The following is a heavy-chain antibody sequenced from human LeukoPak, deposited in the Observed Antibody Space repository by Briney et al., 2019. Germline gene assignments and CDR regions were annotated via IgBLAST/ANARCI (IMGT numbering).Heavy chain of an antibody. CDR2: INHSGST. V-gene: IGHV4-38-2*02. D-gene: IGHD2-21*01. Sequence: PSETLSLTCTVSGYSISSGYFWGWIRQPPGEGLEWIGEINHSGSTNYNPSLKSRVTISVDTSKNQFSLKLSSVTAADTAVYYCARGSIVVVASDDAFDIWGQGTMVTVSS. J-gene: IGHJ3*02. CDR3: ARGSIVVVASDDAFDI. CDR1: GYSISSGYF.